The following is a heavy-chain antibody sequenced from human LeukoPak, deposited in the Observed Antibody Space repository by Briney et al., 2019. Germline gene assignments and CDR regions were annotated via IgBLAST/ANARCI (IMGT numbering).Heavy chain of an antibody. Sequence: ASVKVSCKASGYTFTSYYMHWVRQAPGQGLEWMGIINPSGGSTSYAQKFQGRVTMTRDTSTSTVYMKLSSLRSEDTAVYYCARPQGEVRGNYYFDYWGQGTLVTVSS. D-gene: IGHD3-10*01. CDR2: INPSGGST. V-gene: IGHV1-46*01. J-gene: IGHJ4*02. CDR3: ARPQGEVRGNYYFDY. CDR1: GYTFTSYY.